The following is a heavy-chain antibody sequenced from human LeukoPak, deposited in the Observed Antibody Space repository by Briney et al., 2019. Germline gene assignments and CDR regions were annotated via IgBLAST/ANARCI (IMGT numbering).Heavy chain of an antibody. J-gene: IGHJ4*02. V-gene: IGHV3-23*01. D-gene: IGHD4-23*01. CDR2: ISGSGGST. Sequence: GGSLRLSCAASGFTFSIYAMSWVGQAPGKGLEWVSAISGSGGSTYYADSVKGRFIISSDNSKNTLFLQTSSLRAEDTGVYYCATETPEGVTFDYWGQGTLVTVSS. CDR3: ATETPEGVTFDY. CDR1: GFTFSIYA.